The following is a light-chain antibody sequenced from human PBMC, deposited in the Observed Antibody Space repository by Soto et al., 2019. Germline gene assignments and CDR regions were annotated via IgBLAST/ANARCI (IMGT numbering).Light chain of an antibody. CDR1: QSVSKW. CDR2: DAS. CDR3: QQYETYSPT. J-gene: IGKJ1*01. Sequence: IQMTQSPSTLSASVCDIFTITCXASQSVSKWLAWYQQQPGKAPKLLIYDASTLESGVPARFSGSGSGTEFTLTINSLHSDDCATYYCQQYETYSPTFGQGTKVDIK. V-gene: IGKV1-5*01.